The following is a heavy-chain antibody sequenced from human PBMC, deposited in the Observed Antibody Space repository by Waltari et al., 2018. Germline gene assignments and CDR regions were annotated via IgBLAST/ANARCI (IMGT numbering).Heavy chain of an antibody. D-gene: IGHD2-21*01. CDR3: XRXSVXGSIDYYYGMDX. CDR2: IXGYTGXT. J-gene: IGHJ6*02. Sequence: QVXXVXSGGAXKKXGAPVKVSCKASXYTLTRYGFHWVRQAPGQGLEWRGWIXGYTGXTNYAXNFQGRVTMTXDTSTNTAYMDLRSLRSXDTAVYYCXRXSVXGSIDYYYGMDXWGQGTTVAVSS. V-gene: IGHV1-18*01. CDR1: XYTLTRYG.